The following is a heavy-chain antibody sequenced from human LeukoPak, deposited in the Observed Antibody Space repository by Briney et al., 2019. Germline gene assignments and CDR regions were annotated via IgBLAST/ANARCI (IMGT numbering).Heavy chain of an antibody. Sequence: ASVKVSCKASEYTFTDYYMHWVRQAPGQGLEWMGIINPRGGSISYAQKFQGRVTMTRDTSTSTVYMELSSLRSEDTAVYYCARDPPYDTSGYYFDYWGQGTLVTVSS. CDR3: ARDPPYDTSGYYFDY. CDR2: INPRGGSI. V-gene: IGHV1-46*01. D-gene: IGHD3-22*01. J-gene: IGHJ4*02. CDR1: EYTFTDYY.